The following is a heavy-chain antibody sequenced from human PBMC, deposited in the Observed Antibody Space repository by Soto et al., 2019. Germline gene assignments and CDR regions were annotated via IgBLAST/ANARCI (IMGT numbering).Heavy chain of an antibody. CDR2: IWYDGSNK. CDR1: GFTFSSYG. D-gene: IGHD2-15*01. J-gene: IGHJ6*02. V-gene: IGHV3-33*01. Sequence: QVQLVESGGGVVQPGRSLRLSCAASGFTFSSYGMHWVRQAPGKGLEWVAVIWYDGSNKYYADSVKGRFTISRDNSKNTLYLQMNGLRAEATAVYYCARDGGPYYYYSDGMDVWGQGTTVTVSS. CDR3: ARDGGPYYYYSDGMDV.